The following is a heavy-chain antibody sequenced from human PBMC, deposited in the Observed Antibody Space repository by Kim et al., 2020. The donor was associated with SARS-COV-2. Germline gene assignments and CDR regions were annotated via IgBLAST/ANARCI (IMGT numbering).Heavy chain of an antibody. Sequence: SEKAHAASVEGRFSISRDNSENTLDLEMNSLRAEDTAVYYCARGRFAATLWGQGTLVTVSS. D-gene: IGHD2-15*01. J-gene: IGHJ4*02. V-gene: IGHV3-33*01. CDR2: SEK. CDR3: ARGRFAATL.